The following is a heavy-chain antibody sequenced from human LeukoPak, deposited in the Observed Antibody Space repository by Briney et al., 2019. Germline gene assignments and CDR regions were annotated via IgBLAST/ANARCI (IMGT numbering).Heavy chain of an antibody. CDR1: GFNFNSYN. CDR3: ARGDPRVGAYYGMDV. CDR2: INSDGSST. V-gene: IGHV3-74*01. Sequence: GGSLRLSCAASGFNFNSYNMNWVRQAPGKGLEWVSRINSDGSSTSYADSVKGRFTISRDNAKNTLYLQMNSLRAEDTAVYYCARGDPRVGAYYGMDVWGQGTTVTVSS. J-gene: IGHJ6*02. D-gene: IGHD3-10*01.